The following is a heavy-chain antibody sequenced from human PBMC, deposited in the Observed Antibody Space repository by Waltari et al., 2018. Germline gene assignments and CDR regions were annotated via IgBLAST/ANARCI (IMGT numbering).Heavy chain of an antibody. J-gene: IGHJ4*02. CDR1: GFNFSSYW. CDR2: IKSDGSST. Sequence: EVQLAESGGGLVQPGGSLRLSCAASGFNFSSYWMHWVRQTPGNGLLWVALIKSDGSSTTYADSVRGRFTISRDNAKNTLYLQMNGLRAEDTAVYYCVRDSRYWGQGTLVTVSS. CDR3: VRDSRY. V-gene: IGHV3-74*01.